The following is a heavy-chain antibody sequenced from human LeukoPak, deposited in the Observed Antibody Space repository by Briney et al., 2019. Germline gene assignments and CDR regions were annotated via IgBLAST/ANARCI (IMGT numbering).Heavy chain of an antibody. Sequence: SETLSLTCTVSGGSISSNSFYWGWIRQPPGKGLEWIGSINYSGSTYYNPSPESRVTISVDTSKNQFSLNLSSVTAADTAVYYCARFEGYQLRRMGFYYYMDVWGKGTTVTVSS. J-gene: IGHJ6*03. CDR2: INYSGST. CDR1: GGSISSNSFY. V-gene: IGHV4-39*07. D-gene: IGHD2-2*01. CDR3: ARFEGYQLRRMGFYYYMDV.